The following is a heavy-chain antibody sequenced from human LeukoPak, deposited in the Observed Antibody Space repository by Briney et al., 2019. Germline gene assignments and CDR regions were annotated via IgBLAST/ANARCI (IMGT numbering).Heavy chain of an antibody. Sequence: GGSLRLSCAASGFTFSGHWMSWVRQAPGKGLEWVANINQGGSDKYYVDSVKGRFTISRDNANNLLYLQMNSLRSEDTAVYYCTRDRSRAEDDWGQGTLVTVSS. J-gene: IGHJ4*02. CDR2: INQGGSDK. CDR1: GFTFSGHW. D-gene: IGHD1-14*01. CDR3: TRDRSRAEDD. V-gene: IGHV3-7*01.